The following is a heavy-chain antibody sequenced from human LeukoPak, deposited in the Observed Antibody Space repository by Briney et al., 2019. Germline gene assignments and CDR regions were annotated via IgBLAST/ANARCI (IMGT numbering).Heavy chain of an antibody. D-gene: IGHD5-18*01. J-gene: IGHJ4*02. CDR1: GFTFSSYS. Sequence: TGGSLRLSCAASGFTFSSYSMSWVRQAPGKGLEWVSSISSSSTYIYYADSVKGRFTISRHNAKNSLYLQMNSLRAEDTAVYYCEREAMVGTSDYWGQGTLVTVSS. V-gene: IGHV3-21*06. CDR2: ISSSSTYI. CDR3: EREAMVGTSDY.